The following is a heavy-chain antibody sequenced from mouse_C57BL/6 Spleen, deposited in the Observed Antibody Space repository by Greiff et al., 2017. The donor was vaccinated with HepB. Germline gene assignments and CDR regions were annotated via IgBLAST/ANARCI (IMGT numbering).Heavy chain of an antibody. CDR3: ARDYYGSSEGFAY. CDR1: GYTFTSYW. CDR2: IHPNSGST. J-gene: IGHJ3*01. D-gene: IGHD1-1*01. V-gene: IGHV1-64*01. Sequence: QVQLQQPGAELVKPGASVKLSCKASGYTFTSYWMHWVKQRPGQGLEWIGMIHPNSGSTNYNEKFKSKATLTVDKSSSTAYMQLSSLTSEDSAVYYCARDYYGSSEGFAYWGQGTLVTVSA.